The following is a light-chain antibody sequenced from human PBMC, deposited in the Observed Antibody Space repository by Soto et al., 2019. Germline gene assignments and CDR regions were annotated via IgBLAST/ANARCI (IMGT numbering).Light chain of an antibody. V-gene: IGKV1-5*03. CDR3: QQYETYWT. Sequence: IQMTQSPSTLSASVGDRVTITCRASQTIDSWLAWYQAKPGKAPNLLIYKASTLGSGVPSRFSGSGSGTEFTLAINSLQPDDFGTYYCQQYETYWTFGQGTKVEIK. CDR1: QTIDSW. CDR2: KAS. J-gene: IGKJ1*01.